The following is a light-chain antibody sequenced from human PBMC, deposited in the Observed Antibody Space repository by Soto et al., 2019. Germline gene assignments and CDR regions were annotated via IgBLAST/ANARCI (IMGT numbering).Light chain of an antibody. CDR2: EVS. Sequence: QPVLTQPASVSGSPGQSITISCTGTSSDVGGYNYVSWYQQHPGKAPKLMIYEVSNRPSGVSNRFSGSKSGNTASLTISGLQAEDESDYYCSSYTRSSTLVFGGGTKVTVL. CDR1: SSDVGGYNY. V-gene: IGLV2-14*01. J-gene: IGLJ2*01. CDR3: SSYTRSSTLV.